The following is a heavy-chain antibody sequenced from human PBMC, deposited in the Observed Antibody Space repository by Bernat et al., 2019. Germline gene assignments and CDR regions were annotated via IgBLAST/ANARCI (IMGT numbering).Heavy chain of an antibody. CDR3: ARDWGYGSGSYIPPYYYYGMDV. D-gene: IGHD3-10*01. CDR2: IKQDGSEK. J-gene: IGHJ6*02. Sequence: EVQLVESGGGLVQPGGSLRLSCAASGFTFSSYWMSWVRQAPGKGLEWVANIKQDGSEKYYVDSVKGRFTISRDNAKNSLYLQMNSLRAEDTAVYYCARDWGYGSGSYIPPYYYYGMDVWGQGTTVTVSS. V-gene: IGHV3-7*03. CDR1: GFTFSSYW.